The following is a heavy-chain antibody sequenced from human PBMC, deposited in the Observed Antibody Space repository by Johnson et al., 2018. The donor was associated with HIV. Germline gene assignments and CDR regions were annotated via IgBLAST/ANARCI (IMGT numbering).Heavy chain of an antibody. V-gene: IGHV3-7*03. CDR1: GFTFDDYG. CDR3: ASEEGDYGNSTTDDAFDI. CDR2: IKQDGNEK. D-gene: IGHD4-17*01. J-gene: IGHJ3*02. Sequence: VQLVESGGGVVQPGRSLRLSCAASGFTFDDYGMSWVRQAPGKGLEWVANIKQDGNEKYYVDSVKGRFTISRDNAKNSLYLQMNSLRADDTAVYYCASEEGDYGNSTTDDAFDIWGQGTMVTVSS.